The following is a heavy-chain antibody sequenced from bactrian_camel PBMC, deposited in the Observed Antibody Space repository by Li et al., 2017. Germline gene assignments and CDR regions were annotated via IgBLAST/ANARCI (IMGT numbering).Heavy chain of an antibody. CDR1: GFIYGTTC. Sequence: HVQLVESGGGSVQAGGSLRLSCTASGFIYGTTCMGWFRQAPGKEREGVATIHTGGSTSYADSVKDRFTISRDKGTVYLQMNSLKPEDTAMYYCALFTPSACKVARGISLYPPGYWGQGTQVTVS. CDR2: IHTGGST. J-gene: IGHJ4*01. CDR3: ALFTPSACKVARGISLYPPGY. V-gene: IGHV3S53*01. D-gene: IGHD7*01.